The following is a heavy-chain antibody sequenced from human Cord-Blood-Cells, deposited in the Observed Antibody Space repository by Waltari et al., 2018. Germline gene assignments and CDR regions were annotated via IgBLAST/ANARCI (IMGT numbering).Heavy chain of an antibody. Sequence: QITLKESGPTLVKPTQTLTLTCTFSGFSLSTRGVGLGWIRQPPGKALKWLALIYWDDDKRYSPSLKSRLTITKDTSKNQVVLTMTNMDPVDTATYYCAHRPYQLGKDYFDYWGQGTLVTVSS. CDR2: IYWDDDK. CDR1: GFSLSTRGVG. J-gene: IGHJ4*02. V-gene: IGHV2-5*02. D-gene: IGHD7-27*01. CDR3: AHRPYQLGKDYFDY.